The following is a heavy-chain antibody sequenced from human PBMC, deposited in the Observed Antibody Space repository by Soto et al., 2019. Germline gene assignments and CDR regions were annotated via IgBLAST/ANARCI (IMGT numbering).Heavy chain of an antibody. J-gene: IGHJ6*03. D-gene: IGHD2-21*01. CDR3: AKSLVFVDHAYMDV. CDR2: SIPIQGRA. CDR1: GGSFISYI. Sequence: QVQLVQSGAEVRKPGSSVKVSCEASGGSFISYIFTWVRQAPGQGLEWMGRSIPIQGRADYALKFQDRGTITADRSTQTVYMELRSLRAEDTALYYCAKSLVFVDHAYMDVWGKGTTVTVSS. V-gene: IGHV1-69*02.